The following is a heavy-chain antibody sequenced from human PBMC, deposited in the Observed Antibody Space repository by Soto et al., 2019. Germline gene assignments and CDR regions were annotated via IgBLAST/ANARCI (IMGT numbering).Heavy chain of an antibody. CDR1: GGSVSSGSYY. D-gene: IGHD3-3*01. CDR3: ARGFGRARVDY. V-gene: IGHV4-61*01. CDR2: IYYSGST. Sequence: QVQLQESGPGLVKPSETLSLTCTVSGGSVSSGSYYWSWIRQPPGKGLEWIGYIYYSGSTNYNPSLRGRVTISVDTSKNQFSLKLSSVTAADTAVYYCARGFGRARVDYWGQGTLVTVSS. J-gene: IGHJ4*02.